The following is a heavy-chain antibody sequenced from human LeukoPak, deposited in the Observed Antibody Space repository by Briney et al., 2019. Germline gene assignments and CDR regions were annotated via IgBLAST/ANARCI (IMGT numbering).Heavy chain of an antibody. D-gene: IGHD3-22*01. CDR3: ARVKVIDAFDI. Sequence: SETLSLTCTVSGGSISSYYWSWIRQPPAKGLEWIGYIYYSGSTNYNPSLKSRVNISVDTSKNQFSLKLRSVTAADTAVYYCARVKVIDAFDIWGQGTMVTVSS. CDR2: IYYSGST. V-gene: IGHV4-59*01. J-gene: IGHJ3*02. CDR1: GGSISSYY.